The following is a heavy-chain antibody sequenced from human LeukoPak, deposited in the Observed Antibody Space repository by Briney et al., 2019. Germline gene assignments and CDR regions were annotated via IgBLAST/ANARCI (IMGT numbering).Heavy chain of an antibody. D-gene: IGHD1-26*01. CDR2: ISGSGTNT. CDR1: GFTFSSYG. V-gene: IGHV3-23*01. Sequence: PGGSLRLSCAASGFTFSSYGMTWVRQAPGKGLEWVSLISGSGTNTHYADSVKGRFTISRDNSKNTLYLEMNSLRAEDTAVYYCARGNSGSYYEYYFDYWGQGTLVTVSS. CDR3: ARGNSGSYYEYYFDY. J-gene: IGHJ4*02.